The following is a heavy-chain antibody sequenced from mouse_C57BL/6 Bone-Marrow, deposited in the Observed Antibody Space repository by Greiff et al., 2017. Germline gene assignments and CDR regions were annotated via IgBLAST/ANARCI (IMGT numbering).Heavy chain of an antibody. CDR1: GFNIKDYY. V-gene: IGHV14-2*01. D-gene: IGHD1-1*01. J-gene: IGHJ2*01. CDR2: IDPEDGDT. Sequence: VQLQQSGAELVKPGASVKLSCTASGFNIKDYYMHWVKQRTEQGLEWIGRIDPEDGDTKYAPKFQGKATITADTSSNTAYQQLSSLTSEDTAVYYCARSEYYGSSPYYFDYWGQGTTLTVSS. CDR3: ARSEYYGSSPYYFDY.